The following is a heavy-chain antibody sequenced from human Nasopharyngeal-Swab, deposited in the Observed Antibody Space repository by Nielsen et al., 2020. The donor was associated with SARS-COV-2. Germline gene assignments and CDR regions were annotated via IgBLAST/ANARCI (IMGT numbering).Heavy chain of an antibody. V-gene: IGHV1-46*01. Sequence: ASVKVSCKASGYTFISYYIHWVRQAPGEGHEWMGVISTNGGGARYAQKFQGRVTMTSDASTSTVYMELSSLRSEDTAVYYCARGIVYHEFWSGYIYYWGQGTLVTVSS. CDR1: GYTFISYY. CDR2: ISTNGGGA. J-gene: IGHJ4*02. CDR3: ARGIVYHEFWSGYIYY. D-gene: IGHD3-3*01.